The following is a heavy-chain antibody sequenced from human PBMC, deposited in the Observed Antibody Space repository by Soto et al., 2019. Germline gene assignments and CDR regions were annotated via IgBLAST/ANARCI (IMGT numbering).Heavy chain of an antibody. V-gene: IGHV3-23*01. J-gene: IGHJ4*02. D-gene: IGHD6-6*01. CDR2: ISGSGGST. CDR1: GFTFSSYA. Sequence: GESLKISCAASGFTFSSYAMSWVRQAPGKGLEWVSAISGSGGSTYYADSVKGRFTISRDNSKNTLYPQMNSLRAEDTAVYYCAKESSIAALMSFDYWGQGTLVTVSS. CDR3: AKESSIAALMSFDY.